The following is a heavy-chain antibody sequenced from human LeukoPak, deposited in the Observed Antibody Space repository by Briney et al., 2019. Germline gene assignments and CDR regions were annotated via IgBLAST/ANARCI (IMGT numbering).Heavy chain of an antibody. D-gene: IGHD3-3*01. V-gene: IGHV1-46*01. J-gene: IGHJ5*02. CDR1: GYTFTSYY. CDR3: ARGLLRRFLESSGGWFDP. CDR2: INPSGGST. Sequence: ASVKVSCKASGYTFTSYYMHWVRQAPGQGLEWMGIINPSGGSTSYAQKFQGRVTMTRDMSTSTVYMELSSLRSEDTAVYYCARGLLRRFLESSGGWFDPWGQGTLVTVSS.